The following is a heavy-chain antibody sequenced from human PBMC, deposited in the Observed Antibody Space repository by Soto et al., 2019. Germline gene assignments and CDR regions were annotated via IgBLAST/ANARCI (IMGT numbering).Heavy chain of an antibody. J-gene: IGHJ4*02. CDR2: IKQDGSEK. D-gene: IGHD6-6*01. CDR3: ARETAHLSSSSPVFDY. CDR1: GFTFSSYW. V-gene: IGHV3-7*01. Sequence: GGSLRLSCAASGFTFSSYWMSWVRQAPGKGLEWVANIKQDGSEKYYVDSVKGRFTISRDNAKNSLYLQMNSLRAEDTAVYYCARETAHLSSSSPVFDYWGQGTLVTVSS.